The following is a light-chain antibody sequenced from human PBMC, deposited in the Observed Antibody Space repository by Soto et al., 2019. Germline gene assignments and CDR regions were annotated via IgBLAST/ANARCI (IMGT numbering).Light chain of an antibody. V-gene: IGLV2-14*01. CDR1: SSDVGTNKY. Sequence: QSALTQPASVSGSPGQSITISCTGTSSDVGTNKYVSWYQQHPGKAPQLIIYEVFNRPSGVSNRFSVSKSGNTASLTISGLQAEDEADYYCSSYTPTTGVFGGGTQLTVL. J-gene: IGLJ3*02. CDR3: SSYTPTTGV. CDR2: EVF.